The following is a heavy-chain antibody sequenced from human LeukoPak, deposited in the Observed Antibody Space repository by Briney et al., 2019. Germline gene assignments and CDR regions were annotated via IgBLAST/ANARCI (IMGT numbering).Heavy chain of an antibody. V-gene: IGHV4-34*01. D-gene: IGHD4-23*01. CDR2: INDSGNT. CDR1: SGSFTGYY. Sequence: SETLSLTCALYSGSFTGYYWSWIRQPPGKGLEWIGEINDSGNTHYNASLKSRFTILMDTSKKQYFLQLSAVTAADTAVYHCARSGDLGGWGQGTLVTVSS. CDR3: ARSGDLGG. J-gene: IGHJ4*02.